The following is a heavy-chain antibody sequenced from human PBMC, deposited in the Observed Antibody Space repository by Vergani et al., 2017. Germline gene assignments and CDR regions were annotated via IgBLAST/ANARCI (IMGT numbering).Heavy chain of an antibody. V-gene: IGHV4-39*01. Sequence: QLQLQESGPGLVKPSATLSLTCSVSGASIRSSNYYWGWIRQPPGKGLEWIASIYYSGSTYYNPSLKSRVTISVDTSKNQFSLKLSSVTAADTAVYYCVRTSPRVDYWGQGTLVTVSS. CDR3: VRTSPRVDY. J-gene: IGHJ4*02. CDR2: IYYSGST. CDR1: GASIRSSNYY. D-gene: IGHD1-14*01.